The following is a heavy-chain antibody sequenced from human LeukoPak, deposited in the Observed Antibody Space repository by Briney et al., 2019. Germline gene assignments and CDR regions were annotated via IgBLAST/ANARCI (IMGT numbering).Heavy chain of an antibody. J-gene: IGHJ4*02. V-gene: IGHV1-3*01. CDR3: ARPVLLWFGELKEDYFDY. Sequence: GASVKVSCKASGYTFTSYAMHWVRQAPGQRLEWMGWINAGNGNTKYSQKFQGRVTITRDTSASTAYMELSSLRSEDTAVHYCARPVLLWFGELKEDYFDYWGQGTLVTVSS. CDR2: INAGNGNT. CDR1: GYTFTSYA. D-gene: IGHD3-10*01.